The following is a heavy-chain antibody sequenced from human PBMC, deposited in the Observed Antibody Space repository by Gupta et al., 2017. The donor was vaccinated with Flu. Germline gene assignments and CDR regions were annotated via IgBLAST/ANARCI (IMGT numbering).Heavy chain of an antibody. CDR1: GVG. Sequence: GVGVGWIRQPPGKALEWLALIYWDDDYRYRPSLKNRLTITKDPSKNQVVLTVTNMDPVDTATYYCTRVLTTVTSDWGQGILVTVSS. V-gene: IGHV2-5*02. J-gene: IGHJ4*02. D-gene: IGHD4-17*01. CDR2: IYWDDDY. CDR3: TRVLTTVTSD.